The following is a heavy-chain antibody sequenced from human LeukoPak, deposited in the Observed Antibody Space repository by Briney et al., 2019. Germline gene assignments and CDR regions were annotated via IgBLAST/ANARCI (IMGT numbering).Heavy chain of an antibody. CDR1: GGSINSSNW. J-gene: IGHJ4*02. CDR3: ARDGYYYGLGSYSNSIDY. V-gene: IGHV4-4*02. D-gene: IGHD3-10*01. Sequence: SDTLSLTCAVSGGSINSSNWWSWVRQPPGEGLDWNGEIYHSASSNYNPSRRSRVTISVHKSKHQFSLNLSSVTAADTAVYYCARDGYYYGLGSYSNSIDYWGQGTLVTV. CDR2: IYHSASS.